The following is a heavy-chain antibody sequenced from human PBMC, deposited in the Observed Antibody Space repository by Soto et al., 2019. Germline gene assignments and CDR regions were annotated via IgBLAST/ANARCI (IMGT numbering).Heavy chain of an antibody. Sequence: QVQLVQSGAEVKKPGSSVKVSCKASGGTFSSYAISWVRQAPGQGLEWMGGIIPIFGTANYAQKFQGRVTITADATTSTAYMELRSLRSEDTAVYYCARPATVTTNYYYYYYGMDVWGQGTTVTVSS. J-gene: IGHJ6*02. V-gene: IGHV1-69*01. D-gene: IGHD4-17*01. CDR2: IIPIFGTA. CDR1: GGTFSSYA. CDR3: ARPATVTTNYYYYYYGMDV.